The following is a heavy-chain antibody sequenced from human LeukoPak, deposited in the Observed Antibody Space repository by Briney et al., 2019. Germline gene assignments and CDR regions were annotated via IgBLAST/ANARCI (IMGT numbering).Heavy chain of an antibody. CDR3: AKVGTVLDGGS. V-gene: IGHV4-31*03. Sequence: SETLSLTCTVSGGSISSGGYYWSWIRQHPGKGLEWIGYIYYSGSTYYNPSLKSRVTISVDSSKTQFSLKLRSVTAADTAVYYCAKVGTVLDGGSWGQGTLVTVSS. CDR2: IYYSGST. J-gene: IGHJ5*02. CDR1: GGSISSGGYY. D-gene: IGHD1-7*01.